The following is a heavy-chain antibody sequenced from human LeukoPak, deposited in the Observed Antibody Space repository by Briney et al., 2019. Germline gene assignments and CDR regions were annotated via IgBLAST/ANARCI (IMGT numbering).Heavy chain of an antibody. CDR2: VSGSGGST. D-gene: IGHD1-26*01. J-gene: IGHJ3*02. CDR3: AKDPGATSAFDI. CDR1: GFTFSSYA. V-gene: IGHV3-23*01. Sequence: PGGSLRLSCAASGFTFSSYAMSWVRQAPGKGLEWVSAVSGSGGSTYYADSVKGRFTISRDNSKNTLYLQMNSLRAEDTAVYYCAKDPGATSAFDIWGQGTMVTVSS.